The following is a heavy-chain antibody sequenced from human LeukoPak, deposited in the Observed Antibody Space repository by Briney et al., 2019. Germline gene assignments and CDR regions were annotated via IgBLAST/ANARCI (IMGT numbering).Heavy chain of an antibody. D-gene: IGHD4-17*01. CDR2: ISSGSRYT. CDR1: GFTFSDYY. J-gene: IGHJ3*02. CDR3: AREVYGDFDI. Sequence: GGSLRLSCAASGFTFSDYYMSWIRQPPGKGLEWVSYISSGSRYTDYVASVKGRFTISRDNAKNSLYLQMNSLRAEDTAVYYCAREVYGDFDIWGQGTMVSVSS. V-gene: IGHV3-11*05.